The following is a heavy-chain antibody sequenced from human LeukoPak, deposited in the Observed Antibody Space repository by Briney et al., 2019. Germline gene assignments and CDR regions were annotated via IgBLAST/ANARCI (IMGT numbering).Heavy chain of an antibody. CDR1: GGSISSYY. CDR2: IYYSGST. Sequence: PSETLSLTCTVSGGSISSYYWSWIRQPPGKGLEWIGYIYYSGSTNYNPSLKSRVTISVDTSKNQSSLKLSSVTAADTAVYYCARGMDGYKFDYWGQGTLVTVSS. V-gene: IGHV4-59*01. CDR3: ARGMDGYKFDY. D-gene: IGHD5-24*01. J-gene: IGHJ4*02.